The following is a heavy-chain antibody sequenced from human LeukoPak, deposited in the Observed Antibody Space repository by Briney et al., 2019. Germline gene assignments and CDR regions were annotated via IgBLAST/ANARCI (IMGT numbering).Heavy chain of an antibody. CDR1: GFTFSTYA. V-gene: IGHV3-23*01. Sequence: GGSLRLSCAASGFTFSTYAMSWVHQAPGKGLEWVSAISGSGGSTHYADSVKGRFTISRDNSKNTLYLQMSSLRAEDTAVYYCAKDAMATIYYWYFDLWGRGTLVTVSS. D-gene: IGHD5-24*01. CDR3: AKDAMATIYYWYFDL. J-gene: IGHJ2*01. CDR2: ISGSGGST.